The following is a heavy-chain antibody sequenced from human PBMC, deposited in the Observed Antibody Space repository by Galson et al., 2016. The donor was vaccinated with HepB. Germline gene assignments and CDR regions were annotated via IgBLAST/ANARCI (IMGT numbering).Heavy chain of an antibody. CDR1: GFSFSSYA. CDR3: ARTPELRRAF. D-gene: IGHD1-7*01. Sequence: SLRLSCAASGFSFSSYAMHWVRQAPGKGLEWVALILYDGSNKYHADSVKGRFTIYRDNSKNTLYLQMNSLRGEDTAVYYCARTPELRRAFWGQGTLVTVSS. CDR2: ILYDGSNK. J-gene: IGHJ4*02. V-gene: IGHV3-30-3*01.